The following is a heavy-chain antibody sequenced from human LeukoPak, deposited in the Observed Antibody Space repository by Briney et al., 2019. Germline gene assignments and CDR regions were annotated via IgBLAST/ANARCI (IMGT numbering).Heavy chain of an antibody. CDR2: IYYSGST. V-gene: IGHV4-39*01. CDR3: ARQLGYCSSTSCYADKVDY. J-gene: IGHJ4*02. CDR1: ARSISISSYY. D-gene: IGHD2-2*01. Sequence: SETLSLTCTVSARSISISSYYWDWIRQPPGKGREGIASIYYSGSTYYNPCLKSPFTITVDRAKNQFSLKLSTVTAADTAVYYCARQLGYCSSTSCYADKVDYWGQGLLVTVSS.